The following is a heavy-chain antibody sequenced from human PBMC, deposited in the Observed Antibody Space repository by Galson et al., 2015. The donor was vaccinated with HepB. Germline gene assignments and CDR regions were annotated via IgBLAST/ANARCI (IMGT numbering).Heavy chain of an antibody. Sequence: SLRLSCAASGFTFSSYAMHWVRQAPGKGLEWVAVISYDGSNKYYADSVKGRFTISRDNSKNTLYLQMNSLRAEDTAVYYCARDGERNFVVGTVDYWGQGTLVTVSS. CDR3: ARDGERNFVVGTVDY. CDR1: GFTFSSYA. CDR2: ISYDGSNK. V-gene: IGHV3-30*04. D-gene: IGHD2-21*02. J-gene: IGHJ4*02.